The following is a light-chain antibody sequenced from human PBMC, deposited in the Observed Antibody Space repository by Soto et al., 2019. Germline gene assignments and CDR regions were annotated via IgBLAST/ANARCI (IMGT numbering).Light chain of an antibody. CDR1: QSVSGSS. CDR3: QQYGRSPYT. CDR2: AAS. V-gene: IGKV3-20*01. Sequence: EILLTQSPGTLSLSPGERATLSCRASQSVSGSSLAWYQQRPGQAPRLLIYAASNRATGIPDRFSGSGSGTDFTLTISRLEPEDFAVYYCQQYGRSPYTFGQGTKVEVK. J-gene: IGKJ2*01.